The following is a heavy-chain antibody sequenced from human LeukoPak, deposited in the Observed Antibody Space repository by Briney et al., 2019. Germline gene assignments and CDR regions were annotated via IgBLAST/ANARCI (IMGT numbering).Heavy chain of an antibody. Sequence: SQTLSLTCTVSGGSISSYYWSWIRQPPGKGLEWIGYIYYSGSTNYNPSLKSRVTISVDTSENQFSLKLSSVTAADTAVYYCEREAAAGTVDYWGQGTLVTVSS. CDR2: IYYSGST. J-gene: IGHJ4*02. V-gene: IGHV4-59*01. CDR3: EREAAAGTVDY. D-gene: IGHD6-13*01. CDR1: GGSISSYY.